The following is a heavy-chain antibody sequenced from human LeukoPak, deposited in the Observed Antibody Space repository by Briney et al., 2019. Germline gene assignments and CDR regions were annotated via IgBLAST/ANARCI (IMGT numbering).Heavy chain of an antibody. CDR2: INHSGST. CDR3: ARVYRYGSGSYSLNFDY. CDR1: GGSFSGYY. V-gene: IGHV4-34*01. D-gene: IGHD3-10*01. J-gene: IGHJ4*02. Sequence: SETLSLTCAVYGGSFSGYYWSWIRQPPGKGLEWSGEINHSGSTNYNPSLKSRVTISVDTSKNQFSLKLSSVTAADTAVYYCARVYRYGSGSYSLNFDYWGQGTLVTVSS.